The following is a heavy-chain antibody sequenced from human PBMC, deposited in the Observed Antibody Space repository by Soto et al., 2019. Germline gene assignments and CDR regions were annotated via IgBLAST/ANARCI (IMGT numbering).Heavy chain of an antibody. CDR2: INPATGAA. J-gene: IGHJ3*02. CDR1: GYPVTAYY. Sequence: QLHLVQSGAVVKKPGASVTVSCSASGYPVTAYYMHWVRQAPGRGLEWMGGINPATGAAKYTQTLPGRVTMTRDTSTSTGFMELSGPTSEDTAVFYFARGGGVGVAGSAAFDMWGQGTLVTVSS. V-gene: IGHV1-2*02. D-gene: IGHD6-19*01. CDR3: ARGGGVGVAGSAAFDM.